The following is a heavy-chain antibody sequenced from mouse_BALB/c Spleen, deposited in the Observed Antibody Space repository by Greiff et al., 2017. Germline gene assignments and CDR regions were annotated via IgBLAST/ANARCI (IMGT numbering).Heavy chain of an antibody. CDR3: ARVYGSSYFDY. CDR2: ISSGGST. CDR1: GFTFSSYA. J-gene: IGHJ2*01. Sequence: EVNVVESGGGLVKPGGSLKLSCAASGFTFSSYAMSWVRQTPEKRLEWVASISSGGSTYYPDSVKGRFTISRDNARNILYLQMSSLRSEDTAMYYCARVYGSSYFDYWGQGTTLTVSS. V-gene: IGHV5-6-5*01. D-gene: IGHD1-1*01.